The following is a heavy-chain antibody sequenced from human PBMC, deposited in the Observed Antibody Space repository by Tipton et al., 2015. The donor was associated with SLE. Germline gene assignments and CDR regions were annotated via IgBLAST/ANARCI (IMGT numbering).Heavy chain of an antibody. J-gene: IGHJ3*02. CDR1: GYSISSGYY. D-gene: IGHD3-22*01. Sequence: TLSLTCAVSGYSISSGYYWGWIRQPPGKGLEWIGSTYHSGSTYYNPSLKSRVTISVDTSKNQFSLKLSPVTAADTAVYYCARGDYYDSSGHDAFDIWGQGTMVTVSS. CDR3: ARGDYYDSSGHDAFDI. CDR2: TYHSGST. V-gene: IGHV4-38-2*01.